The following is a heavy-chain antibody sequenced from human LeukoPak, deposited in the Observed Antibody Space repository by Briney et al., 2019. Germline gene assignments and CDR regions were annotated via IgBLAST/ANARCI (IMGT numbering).Heavy chain of an antibody. J-gene: IGHJ4*02. CDR2: INPNSGGT. V-gene: IGHV1-2*06. CDR1: GYTFTGYY. D-gene: IGHD6-19*01. CDR3: ARDGGAGWSAFDY. Sequence: ASVKVSCKASGYTFTGYYMHWVRQAPGQGLEWMGRINPNSGGTNYAQKFQGRVTMTRGTSISTAYMELSRLRSDDTAVYYCARDGGAGWSAFDYWGQGTLVTVSS.